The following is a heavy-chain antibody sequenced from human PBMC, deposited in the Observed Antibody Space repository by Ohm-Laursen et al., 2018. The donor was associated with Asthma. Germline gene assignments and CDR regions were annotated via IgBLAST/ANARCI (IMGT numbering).Heavy chain of an antibody. V-gene: IGHV3-23*01. Sequence: SLRLSCAASRFTFTNYAMSWVRQAPGKGLEWVSGISDTGRITYYADSVKGRFTISRDNSKNTLYLQMSSLRAEDTAVYYCAKAGGQHLLRRYYFDYWVQGTLVTVSS. J-gene: IGHJ4*02. CDR3: AKAGGQHLLRRYYFDY. CDR2: ISDTGRIT. D-gene: IGHD6-13*01. CDR1: RFTFTNYA.